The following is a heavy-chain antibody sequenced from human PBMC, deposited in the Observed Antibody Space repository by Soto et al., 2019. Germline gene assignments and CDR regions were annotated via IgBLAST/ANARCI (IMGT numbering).Heavy chain of an antibody. CDR1: GFTFSTYG. J-gene: IGHJ3*02. D-gene: IGHD4-17*01. Sequence: GGSLRLSCAASGFTFSTYGMHWVRQAPGKGLEWVAVISYDGSNKYYVDSVKGRFTISRDNAKNSLYLQMNSLRAEDTAVYYCTRPDYGDYWDAFDIWGQGTMVTVSS. CDR2: ISYDGSNK. V-gene: IGHV3-30*03. CDR3: TRPDYGDYWDAFDI.